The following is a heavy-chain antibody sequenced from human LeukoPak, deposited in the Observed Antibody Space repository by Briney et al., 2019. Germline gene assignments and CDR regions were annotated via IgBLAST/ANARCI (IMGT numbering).Heavy chain of an antibody. Sequence: GGSLILSCAASGFTFSSYGMHWVRQAPGKGLEWVAVISYDGSNKYYADSVKGRFTISRDNSKNTLYLQMNSLRAEDTAVYYCAKNRESYYFDYWGQGTLVTVSS. CDR3: AKNRESYYFDY. J-gene: IGHJ4*02. CDR2: ISYDGSNK. V-gene: IGHV3-30*18. D-gene: IGHD1-26*01. CDR1: GFTFSSYG.